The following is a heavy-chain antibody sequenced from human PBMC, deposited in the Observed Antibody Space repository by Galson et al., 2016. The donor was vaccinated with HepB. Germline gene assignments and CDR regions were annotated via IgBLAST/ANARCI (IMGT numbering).Heavy chain of an antibody. Sequence: PALVKPTQTLTLTCTFSGFSLTTTGMCVTWVRQPRGKALEWLALIDWGGDTHYGPSLQTRLTISKDTSKNQVVLTMTNMDPVDTGTYYCVRTSGRYKYYMDVWGKGTTVTVSS. CDR2: IDWGGDT. V-gene: IGHV2-70*19. CDR3: VRTSGRYKYYMDV. J-gene: IGHJ6*03. D-gene: IGHD6-19*01. CDR1: GFSLTTTGMC.